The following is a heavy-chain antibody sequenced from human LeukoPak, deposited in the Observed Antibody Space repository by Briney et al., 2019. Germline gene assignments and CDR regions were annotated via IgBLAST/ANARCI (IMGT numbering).Heavy chain of an antibody. Sequence: PGGSLRLSRAASGFTFSSNWMSWVRQAPGKGLEWVANIRQDGSDKYYMDSVKGRFTISRDNAKNSLSPQMNSLRVEDTAVYYCARDRDCGDGGCYPHFDYWGQGVRVTVSS. J-gene: IGHJ4*02. CDR1: GFTFSSNW. CDR2: IRQDGSDK. CDR3: ARDRDCGDGGCYPHFDY. V-gene: IGHV3-7*01. D-gene: IGHD2-15*01.